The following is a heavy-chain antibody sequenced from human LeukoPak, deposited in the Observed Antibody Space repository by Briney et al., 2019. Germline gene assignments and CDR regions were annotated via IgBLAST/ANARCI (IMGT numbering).Heavy chain of an antibody. V-gene: IGHV1-18*01. J-gene: IGHJ6*02. CDR2: ISGYNGNA. CDR1: GYTFTNYG. D-gene: IGHD6-6*01. CDR3: ARSSAEVLNYYYYAMDV. Sequence: ASVTVSFKASGYTFTNYGISWIRQAPGQGLEWMGWISGYNGNANYPQKLQDRVTMTTDTSTSTSYMELRSLRSDDTAVYYCARSSAEVLNYYYYAMDVWAQGTTVTVSS.